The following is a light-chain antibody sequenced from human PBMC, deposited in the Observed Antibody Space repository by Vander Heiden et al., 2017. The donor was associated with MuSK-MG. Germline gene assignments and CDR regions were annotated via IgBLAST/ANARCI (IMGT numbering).Light chain of an antibody. V-gene: IGKV4-1*01. CDR1: QSLLYSSNNKNY. Sequence: LMTQSPDSLAVSLGEGATINCKSSQSLLYSSNNKNYLAWYQQKPGQPPKLLIYWASTRESGVLHRFSGSGSGTDFTLTISSLQAEDVAVYYCQQYDNTPLPFGGGTKVEIK. CDR2: WAS. CDR3: QQYDNTPLP. J-gene: IGKJ4*01.